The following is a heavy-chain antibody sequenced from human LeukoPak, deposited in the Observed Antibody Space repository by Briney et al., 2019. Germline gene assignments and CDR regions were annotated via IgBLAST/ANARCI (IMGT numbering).Heavy chain of an antibody. CDR2: ISRSSSTI. V-gene: IGHV3-48*02. J-gene: IGHJ3*02. CDR3: ASVEDAFDI. Sequence: GGSLTLSCAASGFTFSSYTMNWVRQAPGKGLEWVSYISRSSSTIYYADSVKGRFTISRDNAKNSLYLQMNSLRDEDTAVYYCASVEDAFDIWGQGTMVTVSS. CDR1: GFTFSSYT.